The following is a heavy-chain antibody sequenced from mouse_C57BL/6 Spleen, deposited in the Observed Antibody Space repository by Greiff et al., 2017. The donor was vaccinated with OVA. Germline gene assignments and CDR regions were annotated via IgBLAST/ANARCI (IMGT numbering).Heavy chain of an antibody. CDR3: ARVWYYAMDY. CDR2: IHPNSGST. J-gene: IGHJ4*01. Sequence: QVQLKQPGAELVKPGASVKLSCKASGYTFTSYWMHWVKQRPGQGLEWIGMIHPNSGSTNYNEKFKSKATLTVDKSSSTAYMQLSSLTSEDSAVYYCARVWYYAMDYWGQGTSVTVSS. V-gene: IGHV1-64*01. CDR1: GYTFTSYW.